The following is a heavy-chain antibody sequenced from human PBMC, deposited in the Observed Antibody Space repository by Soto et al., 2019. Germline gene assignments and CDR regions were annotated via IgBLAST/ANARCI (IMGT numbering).Heavy chain of an antibody. D-gene: IGHD3-10*01. Sequence: EVQLVESGGGLVQPGGSLRLSCAVSGFTFSSFWMHWVPQAPGEGLVWVSRINTDGSSTSYADSVKGRFTISRDNAKNTLYLQMNRLRVEDTAMYYCAKRGVDTFGLSYWGQGTLVTVSS. CDR2: INTDGSST. V-gene: IGHV3-74*01. J-gene: IGHJ4*02. CDR3: AKRGVDTFGLSY. CDR1: GFTFSSFW.